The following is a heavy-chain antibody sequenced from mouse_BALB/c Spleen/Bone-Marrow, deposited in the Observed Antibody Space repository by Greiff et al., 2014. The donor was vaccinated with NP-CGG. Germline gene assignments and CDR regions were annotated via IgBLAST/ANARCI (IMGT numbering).Heavy chain of an antibody. CDR1: GHSITSDYY. CDR3: SSYNYYGMDY. CDR2: ISHDGTN. V-gene: IGHV3-6*02. J-gene: IGHJ4*01. Sequence: VQLKHSGPGLVKPSQSLSLTCSVTGHSITSDYYWNWIRQFPGNKLEWMGYISHDGTNNYNPSLKNRFSITRDTSKNQFFLKLNSVTTEDTATYYCSSYNYYGMDYWGQGTSVTVSS.